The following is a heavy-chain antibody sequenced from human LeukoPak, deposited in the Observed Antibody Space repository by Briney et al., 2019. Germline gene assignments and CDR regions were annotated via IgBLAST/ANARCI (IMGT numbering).Heavy chain of an antibody. CDR2: IGYNGDT. D-gene: IGHD5-12*01. J-gene: IGHJ3*02. V-gene: IGHV3-64*01. CDR1: GFSFSNYG. CDR3: ARVGLSGAFDI. Sequence: GGSLRLSCAASGFSFSNYGMHWVRQAPGKGLEYVSAIGYNGDTFYANSVKARFIISRDDSKSTLYLQMGSLGAEDMAIYYCARVGLSGAFDIWGQGTMVSVSS.